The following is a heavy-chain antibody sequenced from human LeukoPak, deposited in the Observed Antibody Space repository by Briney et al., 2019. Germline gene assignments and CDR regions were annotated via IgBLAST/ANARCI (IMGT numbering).Heavy chain of an antibody. Sequence: PGGSLRLSCEASEVTFPMCWMSWGRQAPGKGLEGVADIKQDGSEKYYVDSVKGRFTISRQNAKNSLFLQMNSLRAGDTAVYYCARHRSGGSQDDAFDIWGQGTMVTVSS. CDR2: IKQDGSEK. D-gene: IGHD2-15*01. J-gene: IGHJ3*02. CDR3: ARHRSGGSQDDAFDI. CDR1: EVTFPMCW. V-gene: IGHV3-7*01.